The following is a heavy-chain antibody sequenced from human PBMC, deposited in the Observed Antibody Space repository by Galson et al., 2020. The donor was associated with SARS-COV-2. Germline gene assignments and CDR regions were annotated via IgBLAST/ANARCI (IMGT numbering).Heavy chain of an antibody. CDR3: AKDLVEWLAPHYFDY. Sequence: TGGSLRLSCAASGFTFSTYAMSWVRQAPGKGLEWASEISGGSQSTYYADSVKGRFTISRDNSKNTLYLQMNSLRAEDTAVYYCAKDLVEWLAPHYFDYWGQGTLVTVSS. V-gene: IGHV3-23*01. CDR2: ISGGSQST. CDR1: GFTFSTYA. D-gene: IGHD6-19*01. J-gene: IGHJ4*02.